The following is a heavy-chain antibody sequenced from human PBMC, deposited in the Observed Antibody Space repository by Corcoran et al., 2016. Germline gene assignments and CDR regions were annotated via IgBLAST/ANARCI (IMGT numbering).Heavy chain of an antibody. CDR1: GFTFSSYS. CDR3: AGDCSSTSCLAQGYGMDV. Sequence: EVQLVESGGGLVQPGGSLRLSCAASGFTFSSYSMNWVRQAPGKGLEWVSYISSSSTIYYAASVKGRFTISRDNANNSMYLQMNSLRDEETAVYYWAGDCSSTSCLAQGYGMDVWGQGTTVTVSS. J-gene: IGHJ6*02. V-gene: IGHV3-48*02. CDR2: ISSSSTI. D-gene: IGHD2-2*01.